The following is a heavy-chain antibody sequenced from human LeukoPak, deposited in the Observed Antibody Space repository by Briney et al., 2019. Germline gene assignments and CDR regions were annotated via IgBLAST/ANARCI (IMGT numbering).Heavy chain of an antibody. Sequence: PGGSLRLSCAASGFTFSSYEMNWVRQAPGKGLEWVSYISSSGSTIYYADSVKGRFTISRDNSKNTLYLQMNSLRAGDTAVYYCAKDGITMVRGVIVYYYYYYMDVWGKGTTVTISS. D-gene: IGHD3-10*01. CDR2: ISSSGSTI. J-gene: IGHJ6*03. CDR3: AKDGITMVRGVIVYYYYYYMDV. CDR1: GFTFSSYE. V-gene: IGHV3-48*03.